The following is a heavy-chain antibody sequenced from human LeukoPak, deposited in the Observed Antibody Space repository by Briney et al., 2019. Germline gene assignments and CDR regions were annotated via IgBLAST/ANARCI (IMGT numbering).Heavy chain of an antibody. CDR1: GFTFSNYG. CDR2: LWYDGSNK. D-gene: IGHD5-18*01. J-gene: IGHJ6*02. CDR3: ARDYSYGHDGGMDV. Sequence: PGGSLRLSCAASGFTFSNYGMHWVRQAPGKGLEWVAVLWYDGSNKYYADSVKGRFTISRDNSKNTPYLQMNSLRADDTAVYYCARDYSYGHDGGMDVWGQGTTVTVSS. V-gene: IGHV3-33*01.